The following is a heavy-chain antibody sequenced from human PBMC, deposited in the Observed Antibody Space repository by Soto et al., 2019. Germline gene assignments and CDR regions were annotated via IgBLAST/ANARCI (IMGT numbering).Heavy chain of an antibody. CDR3: ARRIGGDYTNAFDI. Sequence: GESLKISCKVSGYSFTSHWIGWVRQMPGKGLEWMGIIYPSDSDTRYSPSFQGQVTISGDKSISTAYLQWSSLKASDTATYYCARRIGGDYTNAFDIWGQGTMVTVSS. V-gene: IGHV5-51*01. CDR2: IYPSDSDT. CDR1: GYSFTSHW. J-gene: IGHJ3*02. D-gene: IGHD2-21*02.